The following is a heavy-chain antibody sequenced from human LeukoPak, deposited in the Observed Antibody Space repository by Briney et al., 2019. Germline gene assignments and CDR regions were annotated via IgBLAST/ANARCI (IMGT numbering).Heavy chain of an antibody. V-gene: IGHV3-48*04. J-gene: IGHJ2*01. Sequence: GGSLRLSCAASGFTFSTYSMNWVRQAPGKGLEWVSYISTGGRTIYYADSVKGRFTISRDNAKNTLYLEMNSLRAEDTAVYYCARDGRYWYFDLWGRGTLVTVSS. CDR1: GFTFSTYS. CDR3: ARDGRYWYFDL. CDR2: ISTGGRTI.